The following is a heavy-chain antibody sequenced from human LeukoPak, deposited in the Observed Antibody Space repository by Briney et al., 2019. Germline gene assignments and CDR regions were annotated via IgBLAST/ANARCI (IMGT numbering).Heavy chain of an antibody. Sequence: SVKVSCKASGGTFSGHGISWVRQAPGQGLEWMGGIIPLSGPANYAPKFQGTVTITADKSTGTAYLELNSLRSEDTAVYYCAKAGIQLWEGDSFYYYLDVWGKGTTVTISS. CDR3: AKAGIQLWEGDSFYYYLDV. D-gene: IGHD5-18*01. V-gene: IGHV1-69*06. CDR1: GGTFSGHG. J-gene: IGHJ6*03. CDR2: IIPLSGPA.